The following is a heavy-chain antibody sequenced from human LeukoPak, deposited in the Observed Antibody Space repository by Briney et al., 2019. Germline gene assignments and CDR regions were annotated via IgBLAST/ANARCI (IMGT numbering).Heavy chain of an antibody. CDR2: ISWDGGST. CDR3: AKVGREWEPYYYMDV. Sequence: PGGSLRLSCAASGFTFDDYAMHWVRQAPGKGLEWVSLISWDGGSTYYADSVKGRFTISRDNSKNSLYLQMNSLRAEDTALYYCAKVGREWEPYYYMDVWGKGTTVTVSS. J-gene: IGHJ6*03. CDR1: GFTFDDYA. V-gene: IGHV3-43D*04. D-gene: IGHD1-26*01.